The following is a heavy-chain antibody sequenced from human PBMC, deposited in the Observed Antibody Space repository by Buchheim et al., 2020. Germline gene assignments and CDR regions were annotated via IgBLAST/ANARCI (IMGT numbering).Heavy chain of an antibody. CDR3: AADYYDSRYYFDF. V-gene: IGHV4-59*01. CDR2: VYYTGTT. J-gene: IGHJ4*02. D-gene: IGHD3-22*01. CDR1: GASITSYY. Sequence: QVQLQESGPGLVKPSETLSLACAISGASITSYYWNWIRQPPGKGLEWIGSVYYTGTTKYNPSLKSRVTLPVDPSRTQFSLKVNSVTGADTAVYYCAADYYDSRYYFDFWGRGSL.